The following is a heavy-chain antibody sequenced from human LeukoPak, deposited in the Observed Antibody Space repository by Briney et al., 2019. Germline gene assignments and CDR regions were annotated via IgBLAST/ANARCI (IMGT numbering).Heavy chain of an antibody. V-gene: IGHV4-61*02. CDR3: AKTLDGYLFRGRWFDP. D-gene: IGHD5-18*01. CDR2: IYTSGST. J-gene: IGHJ5*02. CDR1: GGSITSGSYY. Sequence: SQTLSLTCTVSGGSITSGSYYWSWIRQPAGKGLEWIGRIYTSGSTNYNPSLKSRVTISVDTSKNQFSLKLSSVTASDTAAYFWAKTLDGYLFRGRWFDPWGQGTLVTVSS.